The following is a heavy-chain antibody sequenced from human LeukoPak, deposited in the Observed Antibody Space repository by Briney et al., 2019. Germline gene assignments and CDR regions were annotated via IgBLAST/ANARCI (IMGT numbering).Heavy chain of an antibody. V-gene: IGHV4-34*01. CDR3: ARGLRVYYGSGSYPQKYNWFDP. Sequence: PSETLSLTCAVYGGSFSGYYWSWIRQPPGKGLEWIGEINHSGSTNYNPSLKSRVTISVDTSKNQFSLKLSSVTAADTAVYYGARGLRVYYGSGSYPQKYNWFDPWGQGTLVTVSS. J-gene: IGHJ5*02. CDR1: GGSFSGYY. D-gene: IGHD3-10*01. CDR2: INHSGST.